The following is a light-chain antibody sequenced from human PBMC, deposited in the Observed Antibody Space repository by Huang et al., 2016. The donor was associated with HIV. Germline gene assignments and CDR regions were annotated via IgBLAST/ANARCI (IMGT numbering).Light chain of an antibody. CDR1: PSVTS. CDR3: QQYNNWPSIT. Sequence: EIVMTQSPATLSVSPGERATLSCRASPSVTSLAWYQQKPCRTPRLLIYGASTRATGIPARFSGSGSGTDFTLTISSLQSEDFAVYYCQQYNNWPSITFGQGTRLEIK. V-gene: IGKV3-15*01. J-gene: IGKJ5*01. CDR2: GAS.